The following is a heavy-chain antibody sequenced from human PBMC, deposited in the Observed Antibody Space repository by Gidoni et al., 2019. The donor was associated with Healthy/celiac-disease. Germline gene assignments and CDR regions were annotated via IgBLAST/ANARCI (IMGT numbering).Heavy chain of an antibody. D-gene: IGHD6-13*01. CDR2: IGSSGITI. CDR1: GFTFSDYY. Sequence: QVQLVESGGGLVKPGGSLRLPCAASGFTFSDYYMSWIRQAPGKGLECLSFIGSSGITIYYADSVKGRFTISRDNAKNSLYLQMNSLRAEDTAVYYCARSGIAAAGTLDYWGQGTLVTVSS. J-gene: IGHJ4*02. V-gene: IGHV3-11*01. CDR3: ARSGIAAAGTLDY.